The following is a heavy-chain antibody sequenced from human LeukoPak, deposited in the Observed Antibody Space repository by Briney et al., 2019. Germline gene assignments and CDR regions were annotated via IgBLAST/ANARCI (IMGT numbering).Heavy chain of an antibody. J-gene: IGHJ4*02. CDR3: ARGRGYFDRSGYVLRGDSTLGFYFDN. CDR2: IIPIFGTA. CDR1: GGTLTNYA. V-gene: IGHV1-69*05. Sequence: ASVKVSCKASGGTLTNYAITWVRQAPGQGLEWVGGIIPIFGTANYAPNFQGRVTVTTGGSSSTAYMELSSLKSDDTAVYYCARGRGYFDRSGYVLRGDSTLGFYFDNWGQGTLVTVSS. D-gene: IGHD3-22*01.